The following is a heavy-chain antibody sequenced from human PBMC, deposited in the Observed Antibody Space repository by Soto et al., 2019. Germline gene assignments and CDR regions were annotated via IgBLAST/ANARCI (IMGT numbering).Heavy chain of an antibody. Sequence: SQTLSLTCTVSGGSISSGGYYWSWIRQHPGKGLEWIGYIYYSGSTYYNPSLKSRVTISVDTSKNQFSLKLSSVTAEDTAVYYCARDGVVVIPYYYYYGMDVWGQGTTVTVSS. J-gene: IGHJ6*02. CDR1: GGSISSGGYY. D-gene: IGHD3-22*01. CDR3: ARDGVVVIPYYYYYGMDV. V-gene: IGHV4-31*03. CDR2: IYYSGST.